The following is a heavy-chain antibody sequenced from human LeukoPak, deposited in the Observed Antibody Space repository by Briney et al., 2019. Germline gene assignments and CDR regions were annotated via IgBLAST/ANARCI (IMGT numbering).Heavy chain of an antibody. Sequence: GGSLRLSCAASGFTFSDYYMSWIRQAPGKGLEWVSYISSSGSTIYYADSVKGRFTISRDNSKNTLYLQMNSLRAEDTAVYYCAKSRGYSYGLPYYFDYWGQGTLVTVSS. V-gene: IGHV3-11*01. J-gene: IGHJ4*02. CDR2: ISSSGSTI. D-gene: IGHD5-18*01. CDR1: GFTFSDYY. CDR3: AKSRGYSYGLPYYFDY.